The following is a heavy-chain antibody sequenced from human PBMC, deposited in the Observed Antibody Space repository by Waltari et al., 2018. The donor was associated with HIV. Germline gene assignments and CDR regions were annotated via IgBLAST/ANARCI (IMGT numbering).Heavy chain of an antibody. V-gene: IGHV1-46*01. D-gene: IGHD2-15*01. CDR1: GYTFTSYY. CDR3: AAEAATIGSDY. Sequence: QVQLVQSGAEVKKPGASVKVSCKASGYTFTSYYMHWVRQAPGQGLEWMGIINPSGGSTSYAQKFQGRVTMTRDTSTSTVYMELSSLRSEDTAVYYCAAEAATIGSDYWGQGTLVTVSS. CDR2: INPSGGST. J-gene: IGHJ4*02.